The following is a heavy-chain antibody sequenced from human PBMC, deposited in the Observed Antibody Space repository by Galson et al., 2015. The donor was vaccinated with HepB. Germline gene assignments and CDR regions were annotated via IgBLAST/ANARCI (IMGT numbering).Heavy chain of an antibody. CDR3: ARNPGYSSSWYLG. V-gene: IGHV1-2*04. CDR1: GYTFTGYY. D-gene: IGHD6-13*01. Sequence: SVKVSCKASGYTFTGYYMHWVRQAPGQGLEWMGWINPNSGGTNYAQKFQGWVTMTRDTSISTAYMELSRLRSDDTAVYYCARNPGYSSSWYLGWGQGTLVTVSS. CDR2: INPNSGGT. J-gene: IGHJ4*02.